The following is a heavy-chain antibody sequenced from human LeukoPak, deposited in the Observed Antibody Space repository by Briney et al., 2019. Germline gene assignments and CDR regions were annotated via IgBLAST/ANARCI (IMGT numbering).Heavy chain of an antibody. CDR3: ASRSDFWSGYWAFDN. CDR2: ISQTGHYT. CDR1: GFTFSSYA. D-gene: IGHD3-3*01. Sequence: GRSLRLFCAASGFTFSSYAMHWVRQAPGKGLEWVSSISQTGHYTDYADSVKGRFTISRDNAENSVYLQMNSLRVDDTAVYYCASRSDFWSGYWAFDNWGQGALVTVSS. J-gene: IGHJ4*02. V-gene: IGHV3-21*01.